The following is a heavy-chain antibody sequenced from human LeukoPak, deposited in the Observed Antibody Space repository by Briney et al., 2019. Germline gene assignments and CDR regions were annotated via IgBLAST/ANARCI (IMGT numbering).Heavy chain of an antibody. CDR1: GGSISSGGYS. CDR3: ARGGSSVQDFDY. J-gene: IGHJ4*02. V-gene: IGHV4-30-2*01. Sequence: SQTLSLTCAVSGGSISSGGYSWSWIRQPPGTGLEWIGYIYHSGSTYYNPSPKSRVTISVDRSKNQFSLKLSSVTAADTAVYYCARGGSSVQDFDYWGQGTLVTVSS. CDR2: IYHSGST. D-gene: IGHD1-26*01.